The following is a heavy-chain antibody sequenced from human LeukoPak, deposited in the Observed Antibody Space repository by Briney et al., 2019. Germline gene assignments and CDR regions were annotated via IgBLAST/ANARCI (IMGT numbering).Heavy chain of an antibody. V-gene: IGHV4-34*01. CDR2: INHRGST. J-gene: IGHJ3*02. CDR3: ASPIAASSTGRDALDI. Sequence: TSETLSLTCAVYGGSLSVYYWTWIRHPPGKGLEWVGEINHRGSTTYNTSLKSRVTISVDTSKNQFSLKLTSVTAADSAVYYSASPIAASSTGRDALDIWGKGTMVTVSS. CDR1: GGSLSVYY. D-gene: IGHD6-13*01.